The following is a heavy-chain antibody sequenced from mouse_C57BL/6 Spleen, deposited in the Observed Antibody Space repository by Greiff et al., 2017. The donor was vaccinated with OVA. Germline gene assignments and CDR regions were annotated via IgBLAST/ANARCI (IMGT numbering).Heavy chain of an antibody. V-gene: IGHV1-82*01. D-gene: IGHD2-2*01. CDR3: ARAPYGYDGAWFAY. CDR2: IYPGDGDT. CDR1: GYAFSSSW. J-gene: IGHJ3*01. Sequence: QVHVKQSGPELVKPGASVKISCKASGYAFSSSWMNWVKQRPGKGLEWIGRIYPGDGDTNYNGKFKGKATLTADKSSSTAYMQLSSLTSEDSAVYFCARAPYGYDGAWFAYWGQGTLVTVSA.